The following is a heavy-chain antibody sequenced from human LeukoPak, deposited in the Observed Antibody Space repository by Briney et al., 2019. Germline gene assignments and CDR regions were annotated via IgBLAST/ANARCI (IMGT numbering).Heavy chain of an antibody. CDR1: GFTFSSYW. J-gene: IGHJ4*02. V-gene: IGHV3-74*01. D-gene: IGHD2/OR15-2a*01. CDR2: IKSDGSVT. CDR3: AKGNNRDY. Sequence: TGGSLRLSCAASGFTFSSYWMHWVRQAPGEGLVWVSRIKSDGSVTWYADSVKGRFTISRDNAKNMLYLQMNSLRAEDTALYYCAKGNNRDYWGQGTLVTVSS.